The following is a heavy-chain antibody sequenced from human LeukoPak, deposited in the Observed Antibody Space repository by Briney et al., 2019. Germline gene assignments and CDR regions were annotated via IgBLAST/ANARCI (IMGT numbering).Heavy chain of an antibody. CDR3: ARARRDGYNAGLGPDY. J-gene: IGHJ4*02. CDR2: IYYSGST. Sequence: SETLSLTCTVSGGSISSHYWSWIRQPPGKGLEWIGYIYYSGSTIYNPSLKSRVTISVDTSKNQFSLKLSSVTAADTAVYYCARARRDGYNAGLGPDYWGQGTLVNVSS. V-gene: IGHV4-59*11. D-gene: IGHD5-24*01. CDR1: GGSISSHY.